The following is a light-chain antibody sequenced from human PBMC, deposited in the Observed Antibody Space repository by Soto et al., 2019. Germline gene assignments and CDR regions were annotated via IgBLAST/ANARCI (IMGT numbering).Light chain of an antibody. CDR1: SSNIGSFYD. J-gene: IGLJ2*01. Sequence: QSVLTQPPSVSGAPGQRVTIPCTGSSSNIGSFYDVHWYQQLPGTVPKLLIYGDNNRPSGVPDRFSGSKSGTSASLAITGLQPEDEADYYCQSYDNSQSHVVFGGGTKVTVL. CDR2: GDN. V-gene: IGLV1-40*01. CDR3: QSYDNSQSHVV.